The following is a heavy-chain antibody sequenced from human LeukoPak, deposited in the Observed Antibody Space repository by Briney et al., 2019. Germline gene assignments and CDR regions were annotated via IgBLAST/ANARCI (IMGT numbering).Heavy chain of an antibody. CDR2: IYYTGNT. V-gene: IGHV4-61*01. J-gene: IGHJ4*02. Sequence: SETLSLTCTVSGGSVSSGSYYWSWIRQPPGKSLEWIGYIYYTGNTNYNPSLKSRVTISMDTSKNQFSQNLSSVTAADTAVYYCARDRTDIVATSHFDYWGQGTLVTVSS. CDR1: GGSVSSGSYY. CDR3: ARDRTDIVATSHFDY. D-gene: IGHD5-12*01.